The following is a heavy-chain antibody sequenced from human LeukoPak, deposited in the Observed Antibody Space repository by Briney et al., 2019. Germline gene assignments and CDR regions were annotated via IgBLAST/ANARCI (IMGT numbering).Heavy chain of an antibody. D-gene: IGHD3-9*01. V-gene: IGHV3-23*01. J-gene: IGHJ3*02. Sequence: PGGSLRLSCAASGFTFSSYAMSWVRQAPGKGLEWVSAISGSGGSTYYADSVKGRFTISRDNSKNTLYLQMNSLRAEDTAVYYCAKGGLRYFDWSYHDAFDIWGQGTMVTVSS. CDR2: ISGSGGST. CDR1: GFTFSSYA. CDR3: AKGGLRYFDWSYHDAFDI.